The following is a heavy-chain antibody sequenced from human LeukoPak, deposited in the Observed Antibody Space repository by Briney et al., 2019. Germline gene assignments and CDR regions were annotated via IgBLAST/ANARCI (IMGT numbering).Heavy chain of an antibody. CDR1: GGSISSYY. CDR2: IYTSGST. CDR3: ARRGLYCSSTSCPFDP. J-gene: IGHJ5*02. V-gene: IGHV4-4*09. D-gene: IGHD2-2*01. Sequence: SETLSLTCTVSGGSISSYYWSWIRQPPGKGLEWIGYIYTSGSTNYNPSLKSRVTISVDTSKNQFSLKLSSVTAADTAVYYCARRGLYCSSTSCPFDPWGQGTLVTVYS.